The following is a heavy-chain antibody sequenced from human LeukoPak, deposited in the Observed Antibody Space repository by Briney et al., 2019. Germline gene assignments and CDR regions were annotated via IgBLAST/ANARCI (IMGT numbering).Heavy chain of an antibody. CDR2: IYGSGDGT. V-gene: IGHV3-23*01. D-gene: IGHD1-26*01. J-gene: IGHJ4*02. CDR1: GFTFSDYY. CDR3: AKGHAPSGSYADY. Sequence: GGSLRLSCAASGFTFSDYYMNWIRQAPGKGLEWVSTIYGSGDGTYYADSVKGRFTISRDNSKNTLYVQMNSLRAEDTAVYYCAKGHAPSGSYADYWGQGTLVTVSS.